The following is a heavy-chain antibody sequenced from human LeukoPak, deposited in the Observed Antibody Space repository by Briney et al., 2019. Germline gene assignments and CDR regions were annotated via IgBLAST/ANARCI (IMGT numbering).Heavy chain of an antibody. D-gene: IGHD4-23*01. V-gene: IGHV1-46*01. CDR2: INPSGGST. CDR1: GYTFTSYY. Sequence: ASVKVSCKASGYTFTSYYMHWVRQAPGQGLEWMGIINPSGGSTSYAQKFQGRVTMTRDTSTSTVYMELSRLRSDDTAVYYCARDLQGTTVVYYWGQGTLVTVSS. J-gene: IGHJ4*02. CDR3: ARDLQGTTVVYY.